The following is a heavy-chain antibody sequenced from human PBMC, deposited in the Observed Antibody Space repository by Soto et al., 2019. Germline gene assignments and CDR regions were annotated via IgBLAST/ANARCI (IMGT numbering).Heavy chain of an antibody. CDR3: AGDPDSHYNDSHASSYP. D-gene: IGHD3-22*01. CDR1: GGTFSTYT. Sequence: QVQLVQSGAEVKKPGSSVKVSCKASGGTFSTYTITWVRQAPGQGLEWMGRIIPIIGIINYAQKFQGRVHITADXXXGXXYMELTRLRSDDTAVYYCAGDPDSHYNDSHASSYPWGQGTLVTVSS. J-gene: IGHJ5*02. CDR2: IIPIIGII. V-gene: IGHV1-69*08.